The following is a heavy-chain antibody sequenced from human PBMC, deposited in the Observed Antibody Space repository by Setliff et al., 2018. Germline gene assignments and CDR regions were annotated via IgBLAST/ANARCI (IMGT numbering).Heavy chain of an antibody. CDR3: ARRPPNGFGEFGNAFDI. CDR2: ISTSSTYI. Sequence: GGSLRLSCAASGFTFSSYSMNWVRQAPGKGLEWVSSISTSSTYIYYADSVKCRFTISRDNAKNSLYLQMNSLRAEDTAVYYCARRPPNGFGEFGNAFDIWGQGTMVTVSS. D-gene: IGHD3-10*01. CDR1: GFTFSSYS. V-gene: IGHV3-21*01. J-gene: IGHJ3*02.